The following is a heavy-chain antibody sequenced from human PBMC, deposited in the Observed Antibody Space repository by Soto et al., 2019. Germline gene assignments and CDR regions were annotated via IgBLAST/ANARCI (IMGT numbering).Heavy chain of an antibody. CDR2: IYYSGST. J-gene: IGHJ6*02. V-gene: IGHV4-59*01. D-gene: IGHD2-15*01. Sequence: PSETLSLTCTVSGSSISSYYWSWIRQPPGKGLEWIGYIYYSGSTNYNPSLKSRVTISVDTSKNQFSLKLSSVTAADTAVYYCAKDLGYCSGGNCYRGDYYYGMDVWGQGTTVTVSS. CDR1: GSSISSYY. CDR3: AKDLGYCSGGNCYRGDYYYGMDV.